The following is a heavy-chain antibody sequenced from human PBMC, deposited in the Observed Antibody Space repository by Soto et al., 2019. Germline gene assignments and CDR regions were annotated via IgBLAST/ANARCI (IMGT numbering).Heavy chain of an antibody. D-gene: IGHD3-9*01. CDR1: GGSIISNTYY. J-gene: IGHJ4*02. Sequence: QLQLQESGPGLVNPSETLSLICTVSGGSIISNTYYWGWIRQAPGKELEWIGSMIHTGSTYYKPSLKGRVPMSVVTSKNKFSPSLASVTAADTAVYYCARHFDYTRGWYDSPIEYWGQGTLVTVSS. CDR3: ARHFDYTRGWYDSPIEY. CDR2: MIHTGST. V-gene: IGHV4-39*01.